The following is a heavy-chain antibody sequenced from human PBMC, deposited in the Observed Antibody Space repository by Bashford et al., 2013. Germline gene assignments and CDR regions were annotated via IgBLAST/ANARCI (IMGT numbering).Heavy chain of an antibody. V-gene: IGHV1-18*01. J-gene: IGHJ6*02. CDR3: ARVQEVRVYFYGMDV. CDR1: GYIFTSYG. CDR2: ISAYNGKR. Sequence: VASVKVSCKASGYIFTSYGFSWVRQAPGQGLEWMGWISAYNGKRYHAQKLQGRLTMTTDRSTNTAFMELRSLRSDDTAVYYCARVQEVRVYFYGMDVWGQGTTVTVSS.